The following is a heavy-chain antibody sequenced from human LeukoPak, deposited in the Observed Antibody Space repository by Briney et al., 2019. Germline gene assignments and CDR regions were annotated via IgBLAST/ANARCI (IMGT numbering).Heavy chain of an antibody. V-gene: IGHV4-39*07. CDR1: GGSISSSSYY. J-gene: IGHJ1*01. Sequence: PSETLSLTCTVSGGSISSSSYYWGWIRQPPGKGLEWIGSIYYSGSTYYNPSLKSRFTISVDTSKNQFSLKLSSVTAADTAVYYCARDVPLSGEYYDSSGPLRYFQHWGQGTLVTVSS. CDR3: ARDVPLSGEYYDSSGPLRYFQH. D-gene: IGHD3-22*01. CDR2: IYYSGST.